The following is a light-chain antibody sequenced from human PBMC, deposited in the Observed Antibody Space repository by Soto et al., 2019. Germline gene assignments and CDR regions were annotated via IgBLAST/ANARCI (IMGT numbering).Light chain of an antibody. V-gene: IGLV2-14*01. CDR1: ISDRGLYNY. CDR2: EVS. J-gene: IGLJ1*01. CDR3: SSFTTTSTLV. Sequence: QSALTQPASVSGCPGQSITISCTGTISDRGLYNYVSWYPHHPGKAPKLVIYEVSNRPSGVSARFSGSKSDNTASLTISGLQAEDEANYYCSSFTTTSTLVFGAGTKVTVL.